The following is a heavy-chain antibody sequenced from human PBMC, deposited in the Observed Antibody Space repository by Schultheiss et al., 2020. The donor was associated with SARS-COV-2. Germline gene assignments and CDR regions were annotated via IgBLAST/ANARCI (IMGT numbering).Heavy chain of an antibody. V-gene: IGHV4-34*01. D-gene: IGHD4-17*01. CDR1: GGSFSGYY. CDR3: ARVGPYDYGDYVTLDY. J-gene: IGHJ4*02. CDR2: IYYSGST. Sequence: SETLSLTCAVYGGSFSGYYWSWICQPPGKGLEWIGSIYYSGSTYYNPSLKSRVTISVDTSKNQFSLKLSSVTAADTAVYYCARVGPYDYGDYVTLDYWGQGTLVTVSS.